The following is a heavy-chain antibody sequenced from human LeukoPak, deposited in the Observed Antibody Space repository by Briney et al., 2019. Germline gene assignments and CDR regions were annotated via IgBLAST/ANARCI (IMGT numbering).Heavy chain of an antibody. D-gene: IGHD1-26*01. CDR1: GGSISSYY. CDR3: ARRAEDWYFDL. J-gene: IGHJ2*01. Sequence: SETLSLTCTVSGGSISSYYWSWIRQPPGKGLEWIGYIYYSGSTNYNPSLKSRVTISVDTSKNQFSLKLSSVTAADTAVYYCARRAEDWYFDLWGRGTLVTVSS. CDR2: IYYSGST. V-gene: IGHV4-59*01.